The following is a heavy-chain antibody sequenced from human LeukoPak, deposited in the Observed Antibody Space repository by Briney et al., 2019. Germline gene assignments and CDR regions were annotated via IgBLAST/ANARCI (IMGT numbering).Heavy chain of an antibody. V-gene: IGHV3-21*01. CDR1: GFTFSSYS. CDR3: ARDFSLSSPPAVAAIDAFDI. D-gene: IGHD6-19*01. J-gene: IGHJ3*02. Sequence: GGSLRLSCAASGFTFSSYSMNWVRQAPGKGLEWVSSISSSSSYINYADSVKGRFTISRDNAKNSPYLQMNSLRAEDTAVYYCARDFSLSSPPAVAAIDAFDIWGQGTMVTVS. CDR2: ISSSSSYI.